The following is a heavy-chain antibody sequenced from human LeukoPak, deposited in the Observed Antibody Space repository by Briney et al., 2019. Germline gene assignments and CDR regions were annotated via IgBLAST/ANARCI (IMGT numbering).Heavy chain of an antibody. Sequence: GGSLRLSCAASGFTFSNYALSWVRQAPGKGLEWVSAISGSGDSAYHADSVKGRFTISRDNSKNTLYLQMNSLRAEDTAVYYCAKDDIEYSSSLFDYWGQGTLVTVSS. CDR1: GFTFSNYA. CDR3: AKDDIEYSSSLFDY. D-gene: IGHD6-6*01. V-gene: IGHV3-23*01. J-gene: IGHJ4*02. CDR2: ISGSGDSA.